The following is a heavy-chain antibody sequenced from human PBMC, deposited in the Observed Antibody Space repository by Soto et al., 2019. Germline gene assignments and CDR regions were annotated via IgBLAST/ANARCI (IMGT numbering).Heavy chain of an antibody. D-gene: IGHD3-9*01. CDR1: GDSLSSGGHY. V-gene: IGHV4-31*02. CDR2: IYDSVNT. Sequence: SETQSLTXTVSGDSLSSGGHYWSWIRQHPGKGLEWIGHIYDSVNTYYSPSLRSRVTISADMSKNQFSLNLRSVTAADTAVYYCARVDHRGYFAILTDYWGQGTLVTVSS. CDR3: ARVDHRGYFAILTDY. J-gene: IGHJ4*02.